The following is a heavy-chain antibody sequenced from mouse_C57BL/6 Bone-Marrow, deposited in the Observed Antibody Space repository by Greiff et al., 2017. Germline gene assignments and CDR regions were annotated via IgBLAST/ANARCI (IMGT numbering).Heavy chain of an antibody. CDR3: ASLDGFYAMDY. D-gene: IGHD2-3*01. V-gene: IGHV1-7*01. CDR1: GYTFTRYW. J-gene: IGHJ4*01. CDR2: INPSSGST. Sequence: QVQLQQSGAELAKPGASVKLSCKASGYTFTRYWMHWVKQRPGQGLDWIGYINPSSGSTKYNQKFKDKATLTADKSSSTAYMQLSSLTYEDSAVYYCASLDGFYAMDYWGQGTSVTVSS.